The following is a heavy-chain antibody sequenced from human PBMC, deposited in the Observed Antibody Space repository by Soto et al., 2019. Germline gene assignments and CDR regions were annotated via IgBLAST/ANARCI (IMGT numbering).Heavy chain of an antibody. Sequence: EVQLLESGGGLVQPGGSLRLSCAASGSTFSSFVMTWVRQAPGEGLEWVSSISSSGETTYYSDSVKGRFTISRDISKNMVYLQMTSLRAEDTAVYFCVQDWTGNSCPCMVVWGQGTTVTVSS. V-gene: IGHV3-23*01. J-gene: IGHJ6*02. CDR3: VQDWTGNSCPCMVV. CDR1: GSTFSSFV. CDR2: ISSSGETT. D-gene: IGHD6-13*01.